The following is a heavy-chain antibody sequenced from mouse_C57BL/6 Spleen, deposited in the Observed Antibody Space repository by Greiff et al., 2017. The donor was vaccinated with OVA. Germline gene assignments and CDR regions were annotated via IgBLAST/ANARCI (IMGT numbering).Heavy chain of an antibody. CDR3: ARETAQATDWYFDV. J-gene: IGHJ1*03. CDR2: INPNNGGT. Sequence: VQLQQSGPELVKPGASVKISCKASGYTFTDYYMNWVKQSHGKSLEWIGDINPNNGGTSYNQKFKGKATLTVDKSSSTAYMELRSLTSEDSAVYYCARETAQATDWYFDVWGTGTTVTVSS. CDR1: GYTFTDYY. D-gene: IGHD3-2*02. V-gene: IGHV1-26*01.